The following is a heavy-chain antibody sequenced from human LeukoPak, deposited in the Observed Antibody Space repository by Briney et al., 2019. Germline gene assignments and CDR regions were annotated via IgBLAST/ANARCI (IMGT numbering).Heavy chain of an antibody. Sequence: GESLKISCKGSGDSFTSYWVGWVRQMPGKGLGWMGIIYPGDSDTRYSPSFQGQVTISADKSISTAYLQWRSLKASATATYYCARVSQQFAWFDPWGQGTLVTVSS. CDR2: IYPGDSDT. V-gene: IGHV5-51*01. D-gene: IGHD5-24*01. J-gene: IGHJ5*02. CDR3: ARVSQQFAWFDP. CDR1: GDSFTSYW.